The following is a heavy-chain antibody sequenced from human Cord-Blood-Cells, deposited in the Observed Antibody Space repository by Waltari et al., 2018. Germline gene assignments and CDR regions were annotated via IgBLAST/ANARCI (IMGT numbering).Heavy chain of an antibody. D-gene: IGHD3-3*01. CDR2: IYYSGST. Sequence: QLQLQESGPGLVKPSENLSLTCTVSGCSISSSSYYWGWIRQPPGKGLEWIGSIYYSGSTYYNPSLKSRVTISVDTSKNQFSLKLSSVTAADTAVYYCARLSRDFWSGYPDYWGQGTLVTVSS. J-gene: IGHJ4*02. CDR1: GCSISSSSYY. CDR3: ARLSRDFWSGYPDY. V-gene: IGHV4-39*01.